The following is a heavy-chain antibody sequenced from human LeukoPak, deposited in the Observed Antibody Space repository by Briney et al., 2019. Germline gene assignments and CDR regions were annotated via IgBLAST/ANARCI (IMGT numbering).Heavy chain of an antibody. J-gene: IGHJ3*02. Sequence: SQTLSLTCTVSGGSISSGGYYWSWIRQHPGKGLEWIGYIYYSGSTYYNPSLKSRVTISVDTSKNQFSLKLSSVTAADTAVYDCAREAAGPGAFDIWGQGTMVTVSS. CDR1: GGSISSGGYY. V-gene: IGHV4-31*03. CDR2: IYYSGST. CDR3: AREAAGPGAFDI. D-gene: IGHD2-15*01.